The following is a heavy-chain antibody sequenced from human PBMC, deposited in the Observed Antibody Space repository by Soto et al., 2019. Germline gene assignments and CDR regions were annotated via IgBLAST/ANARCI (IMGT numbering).Heavy chain of an antibody. CDR1: GYTFTGYY. J-gene: IGHJ6*02. CDR2: INPNSGGT. V-gene: IGHV1-2*02. Sequence: ASVKVSCKASGYTFTGYYMHWVRQAPGQGLEWMGWINPNSGGTNYAQKFQGRVTMTRDTSISTAYMELSRLRSDDTAVYYCASTGYDFWSGYFTGGYYGMDVWGQGTTVTVSS. D-gene: IGHD3-3*01. CDR3: ASTGYDFWSGYFTGGYYGMDV.